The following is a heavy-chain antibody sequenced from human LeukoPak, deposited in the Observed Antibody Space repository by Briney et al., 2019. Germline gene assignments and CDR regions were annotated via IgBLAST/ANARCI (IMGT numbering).Heavy chain of an antibody. D-gene: IGHD1-26*01. CDR2: ISYDGSNK. Sequence: PGRSLRLSCAASGFTFSSYGMHWVRQAPGKGLEWVAVISYDGSNKYYADSVKGRFTISRDNSKNTLYLQMNSLRAEDTAVYYCAKDFAWGVGATNTRSHAFDIWGQGTMVTVSS. CDR3: AKDFAWGVGATNTRSHAFDI. V-gene: IGHV3-30*18. J-gene: IGHJ3*02. CDR1: GFTFSSYG.